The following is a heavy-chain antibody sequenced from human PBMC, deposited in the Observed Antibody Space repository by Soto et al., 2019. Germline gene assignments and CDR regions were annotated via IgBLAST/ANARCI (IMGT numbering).Heavy chain of an antibody. J-gene: IGHJ4*02. V-gene: IGHV1-18*01. D-gene: IGHD1-1*01. Sequence: QIHLVQSGAEVKKPGASVKVSCKGSGYGFTTYGITWVRQAPGQGLEWMAWISAHNGNTYYAQKLQGRVTVTRDTSTGTAYMELRSLRSDDTAVYYCARVRYGDYWGQGALVTVSS. CDR1: GYGFTTYG. CDR3: ARVRYGDY. CDR2: ISAHNGNT.